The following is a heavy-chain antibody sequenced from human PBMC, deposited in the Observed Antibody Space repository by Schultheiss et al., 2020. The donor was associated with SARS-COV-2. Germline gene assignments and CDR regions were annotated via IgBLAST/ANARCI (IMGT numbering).Heavy chain of an antibody. CDR3: AKCRRDCSGGSCYYYYYGVDV. CDR1: GFTFSGSA. V-gene: IGHV3-23*01. D-gene: IGHD2-15*01. Sequence: GSLKISCAASGFTFSGSAMHWVRQAPGKGLEWVSAIGTAGDTYYPGSVKGQFTISRDNSKNTVFLQMSSLRAEDTAVYYCAKCRRDCSGGSCYYYYYGVDVWGQGTTVTVSS. J-gene: IGHJ6*02. CDR2: IGTAGDT.